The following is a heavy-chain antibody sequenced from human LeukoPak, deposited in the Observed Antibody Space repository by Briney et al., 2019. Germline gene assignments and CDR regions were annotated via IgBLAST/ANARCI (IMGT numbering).Heavy chain of an antibody. D-gene: IGHD5-24*01. V-gene: IGHV3-23*01. J-gene: IGHJ4*02. CDR3: TRVGYIDEGIDY. Sequence: GGSLRLSCAASGFTFSSYAMSWVRQAPGKGLEWVSAISGYGGGTYYADSVKGRFTISRDNAKNSLYLQMNSLRAEDTAIYYCTRVGYIDEGIDYWGQGTLVTVSS. CDR2: ISGYGGGT. CDR1: GFTFSSYA.